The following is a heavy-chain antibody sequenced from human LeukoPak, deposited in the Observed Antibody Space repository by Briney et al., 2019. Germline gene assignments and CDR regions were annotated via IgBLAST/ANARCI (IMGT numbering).Heavy chain of an antibody. CDR2: ISWNSGSI. J-gene: IGHJ4*02. V-gene: IGHV3-9*01. CDR3: AKDTLD. Sequence: GGSLRLSCAASGFTFDDYAMHWVRQATGKGLEWVSGISWNSGSIGYADSVKGRFTISRDNAKNSLYLQMNSLRAEDTALYYCAKDTLDWGQGTLVTVSS. CDR1: GFTFDDYA.